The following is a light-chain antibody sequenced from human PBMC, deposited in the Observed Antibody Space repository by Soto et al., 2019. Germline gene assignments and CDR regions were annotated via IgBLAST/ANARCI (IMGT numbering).Light chain of an antibody. J-gene: IGLJ2*01. V-gene: IGLV1-44*01. Sequence: QSVLTQPPSASGTPGQRVTISCSGSASNIGSNTVNWYQQLPGTAPKLLIYSNNQRPSGVPDHFSGSNSGTSASLAISGLQSEYEADYYCAAWDASLTAQVFGGGTKLTVL. CDR1: ASNIGSNT. CDR2: SNN. CDR3: AAWDASLTAQV.